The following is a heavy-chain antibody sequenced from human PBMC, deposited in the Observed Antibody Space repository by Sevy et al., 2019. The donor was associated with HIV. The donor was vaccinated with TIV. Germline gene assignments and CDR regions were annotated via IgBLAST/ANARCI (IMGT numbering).Heavy chain of an antibody. CDR3: ARGRDFGNFDY. Sequence: AGSLRLSCAASGFNFSIYGMHWVRQAPGKELEWVALIWYDGSNKYYADSVKGRFTISRDNSKNTLFLQLNSLRAEDTAVYYCARGRDFGNFDYWGQGTLVTVSS. CDR2: IWYDGSNK. CDR1: GFNFSIYG. J-gene: IGHJ4*02. V-gene: IGHV3-33*01. D-gene: IGHD4-17*01.